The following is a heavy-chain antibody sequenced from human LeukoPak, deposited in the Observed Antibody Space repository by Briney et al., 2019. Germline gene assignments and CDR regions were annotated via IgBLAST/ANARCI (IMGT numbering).Heavy chain of an antibody. D-gene: IGHD1-26*01. CDR1: GFTFSTYA. Sequence: PGGSLRLSCAASGFTFSTYAMTWVRQAPGKGLEWVSLISGTGGSTYYADSVKGRFTISRDNSKNSLYLQMNSLRAEDTAVYYCARGDSNIVGAWDFDIWGQGTMVTVSS. J-gene: IGHJ3*02. CDR2: ISGTGGST. CDR3: ARGDSNIVGAWDFDI. V-gene: IGHV3-23*01.